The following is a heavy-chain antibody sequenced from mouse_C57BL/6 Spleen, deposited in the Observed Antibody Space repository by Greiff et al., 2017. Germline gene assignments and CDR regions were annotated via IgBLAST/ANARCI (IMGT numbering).Heavy chain of an antibody. CDR2: IDPSDSDT. CDR1: GYTFTSYW. J-gene: IGHJ2*01. Sequence: VQLQQPGAELVKPGASVTLSCKASGYTFTSYWMQWVKQRPGQGLEWIGEIDPSDSDTNYNQKFKGKATLTVDTSSSTAYMQLSSLTSEDSAVYYCARGDYGSSYFDYWGQGTTLTVSS. CDR3: ARGDYGSSYFDY. D-gene: IGHD1-1*01. V-gene: IGHV1-50*01.